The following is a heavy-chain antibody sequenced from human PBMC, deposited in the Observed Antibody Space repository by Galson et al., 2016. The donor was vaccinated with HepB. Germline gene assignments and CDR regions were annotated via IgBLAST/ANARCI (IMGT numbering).Heavy chain of an antibody. CDR3: GRDQAYCSGGTGYSGGPFDY. Sequence: SLRLSCAASGFAFSTYALHWVRQAPGKGLEWVALTSYDGDNKKYADSVRGRFTISRDNSKNTLYLQMNNLRAEDTAVYYCGRDQAYCSGGTGYSGGPFDYWGQGTLVTVSS. CDR1: GFAFSTYA. CDR2: TSYDGDNK. J-gene: IGHJ4*02. D-gene: IGHD2-15*01. V-gene: IGHV3-30-3*01.